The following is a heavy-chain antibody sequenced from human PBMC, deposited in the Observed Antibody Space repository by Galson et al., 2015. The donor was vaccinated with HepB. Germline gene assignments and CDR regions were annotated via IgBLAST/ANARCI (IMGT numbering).Heavy chain of an antibody. J-gene: IGHJ4*02. V-gene: IGHV3-15*01. D-gene: IGHD1-26*01. CDR2: IKSKTDGGTP. CDR1: GFTVSRAW. Sequence: SLRLSCAVSGFTVSRAWMSWVRRAPGKGLEWVGLIKSKTDGGTPDYAAPVNGRFTISRDESKNTLFLQMNRLKTEDTAVYHCVGGNYSPFDYWGQGTLVPVSS. CDR3: VGGNYSPFDY.